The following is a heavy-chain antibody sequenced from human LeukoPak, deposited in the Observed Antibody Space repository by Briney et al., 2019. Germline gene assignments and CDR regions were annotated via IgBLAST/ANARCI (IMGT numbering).Heavy chain of an antibody. CDR1: GFTFSSYS. J-gene: IGHJ4*02. CDR3: ARVSDHYYGSGSYYNSPHFDY. D-gene: IGHD3-10*01. V-gene: IGHV3-48*04. CDR2: ISTSTTTI. Sequence: GGSLRLSCEASGFTFSSYSMNWVRQAPGKGLEWISYISTSTTTIYYADSVKGRFTISRDNAKNPLYLQMNSLRAEDTAVCYCARVSDHYYGSGSYYNSPHFDYWGQGTLVTVSS.